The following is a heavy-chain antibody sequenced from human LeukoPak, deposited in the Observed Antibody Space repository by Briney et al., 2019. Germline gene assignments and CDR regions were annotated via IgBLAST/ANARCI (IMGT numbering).Heavy chain of an antibody. CDR2: IYSDNT. V-gene: IGHV3-53*01. D-gene: IGHD4/OR15-4a*01. Sequence: PGGSLRLSFTVSGLTVSSNSMSWVRQTPAKGVEWVSFIYSDNTHYSDSVKGRFTISRDNSKHTPYLQMNSLRAEDTAVYYCARRAGAYSHPYDYWGQGTLVTVSS. J-gene: IGHJ4*02. CDR3: ARRAGAYSHPYDY. CDR1: GLTVSSNS.